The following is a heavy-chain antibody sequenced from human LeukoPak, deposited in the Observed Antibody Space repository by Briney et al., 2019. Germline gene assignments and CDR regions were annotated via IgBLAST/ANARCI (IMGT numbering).Heavy chain of an antibody. CDR2: ISAYNGNT. J-gene: IGHJ3*02. V-gene: IGHV1-18*04. CDR3: GRVGSTIFGVATPAFDI. CDR1: GYTFTGYY. D-gene: IGHD3-3*01. Sequence: ASVKVSCKASGYTFTGYYMHWVRQAPGQGLEWMGWISAYNGNTNYAQKLQGRVTMTTDTSTSTAYMELRSLRSDDTAVYYCGRVGSTIFGVATPAFDIWGQGTMVTVSS.